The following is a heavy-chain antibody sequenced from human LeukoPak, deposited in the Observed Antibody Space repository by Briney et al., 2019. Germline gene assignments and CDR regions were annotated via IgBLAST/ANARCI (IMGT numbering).Heavy chain of an antibody. V-gene: IGHV3-23*01. CDR1: GFTFSNHA. CDR2: ISGGGEAS. J-gene: IGHJ4*02. CDR3: VKGLRSYGYSLFDY. D-gene: IGHD3-16*01. Sequence: GGSLRLSCVASGFTFSNHAMNWVRQAPGEGLEWVSVISGGGEASYYADSVKGRFTISRDNSKNTIYLQMNSLGAEDTAVYYCVKGLRSYGYSLFDYWGQGSLVTVSS.